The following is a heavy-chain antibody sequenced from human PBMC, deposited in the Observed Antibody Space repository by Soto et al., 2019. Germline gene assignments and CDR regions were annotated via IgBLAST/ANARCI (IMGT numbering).Heavy chain of an antibody. V-gene: IGHV3-48*02. J-gene: IGHJ4*02. D-gene: IGHD2-21*02. CDR2: ISSSSSTI. CDR1: GFTFSSYS. CDR3: ARDDIVVVTAIPGNTKSNPGYDY. Sequence: GGSLRLSCAASGFTFSSYSMNWVRQAPGKGLEWVSYISSSSSTIYYADSVKGRFTISRDNAKNSLYLQMNSLRDEDTAVYYCARDDIVVVTAIPGNTKSNPGYDYWGQGTLVTVSS.